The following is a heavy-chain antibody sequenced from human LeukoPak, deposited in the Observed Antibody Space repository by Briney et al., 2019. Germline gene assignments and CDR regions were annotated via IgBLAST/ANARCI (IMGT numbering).Heavy chain of an antibody. CDR3: AKGDFWSGYSY. Sequence: GGSLRLSCAASGFTFSSYAMSWVRQAPGKGLEWVSAISGSGGSTYYADPVKGRFTISRDNSKNTLYLQMNSLRAEDTAVYYCAKGDFWSGYSYWGQGTPVTVSS. CDR1: GFTFSSYA. J-gene: IGHJ4*02. D-gene: IGHD3-3*01. V-gene: IGHV3-23*01. CDR2: ISGSGGST.